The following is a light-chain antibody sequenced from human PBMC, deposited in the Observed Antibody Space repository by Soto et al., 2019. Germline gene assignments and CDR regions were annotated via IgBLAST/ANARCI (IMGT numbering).Light chain of an antibody. CDR2: GAS. V-gene: IGKV3D-15*01. CDR3: QQYNNWPYT. J-gene: IGKJ2*01. CDR1: QPIASN. Sequence: DIMMTQSPATVSVSPGGRAALSCRASQPIASNVAWYQQRPGQPPRLLIYGASTRAPDVPDGFTGSGSGTQFTLPISSLHSEDLAPYFCQQYNNWPYTFCQGTTVEI.